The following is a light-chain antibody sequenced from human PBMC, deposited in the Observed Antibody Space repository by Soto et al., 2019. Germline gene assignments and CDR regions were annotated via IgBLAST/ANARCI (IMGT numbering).Light chain of an antibody. CDR1: QSISIN. V-gene: IGKV3-15*01. Sequence: EIVMTQSPATLSVSPGQRATLSCRASQSISINLAWYQQKPGQAPRLLIYEASTRATGIPARFSGSGSGTEFTLSINSLQSEDCAVYYCQQHDGWPLTFGQGTKLEIK. CDR3: QQHDGWPLT. CDR2: EAS. J-gene: IGKJ2*01.